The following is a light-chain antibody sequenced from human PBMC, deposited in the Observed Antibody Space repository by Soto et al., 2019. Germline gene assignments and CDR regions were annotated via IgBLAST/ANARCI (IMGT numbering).Light chain of an antibody. CDR3: SSYTSNSTYVV. Sequence: QSALTQPASVSGSPGQSITISCTGTSSDVGGYNYVSWYQQHPGKAPKLMTYDVSNRPSGVSNRFSGSKSGNTASLTISGLQAEDEADYYCSSYTSNSTYVVFGGGTKLTVL. V-gene: IGLV2-14*01. CDR1: SSDVGGYNY. J-gene: IGLJ2*01. CDR2: DVS.